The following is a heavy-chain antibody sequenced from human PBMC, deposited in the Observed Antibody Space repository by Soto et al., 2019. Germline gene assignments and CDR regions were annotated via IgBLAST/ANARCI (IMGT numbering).Heavy chain of an antibody. D-gene: IGHD6-19*01. CDR3: ARTRSGYSSGWYLDY. J-gene: IGHJ4*02. Sequence: TVSGGSISSGDYYWSWIRQPPGKGLEWIGYIYYSGSTYYNPSLKSRVTISVDTSKNQFSLKLSSVTAADTAVYYCARTRSGYSSGWYLDYWGQGTLVTVSS. CDR1: GGSISSGDYY. V-gene: IGHV4-30-4*01. CDR2: IYYSGST.